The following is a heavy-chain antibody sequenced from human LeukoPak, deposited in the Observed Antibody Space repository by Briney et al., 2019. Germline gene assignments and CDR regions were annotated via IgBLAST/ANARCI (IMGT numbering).Heavy chain of an antibody. J-gene: IGHJ4*02. CDR3: AKDKGVRYFDY. Sequence: GGSLRLSCAASGFTVSSNYMSWVRQAPGKGLEWVSVIYSGGSTYYADSVKGRFTISRDNSKNTLYLQMNSLRAEDTAVYYCAKDKGVRYFDYWGQGTLVTVSS. V-gene: IGHV3-53*01. CDR1: GFTVSSNY. D-gene: IGHD3-10*01. CDR2: IYSGGST.